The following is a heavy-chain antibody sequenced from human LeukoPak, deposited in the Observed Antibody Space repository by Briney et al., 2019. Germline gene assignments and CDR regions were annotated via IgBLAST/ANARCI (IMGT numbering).Heavy chain of an antibody. J-gene: IGHJ4*02. CDR2: IYYSGST. V-gene: IGHV4-59*08. CDR1: GGSISSYY. D-gene: IGHD3-9*01. CDR3: ARLHSGHRVYDISTGNTPYYFDY. Sequence: SETLSLTCTVSGGSISSYYWGWIRQPPGKGLEWIGYIYYSGSTNYNPSLKSRVTISVDTSKNQFSLKLSSVTAADTAVYYCARLHSGHRVYDISTGNTPYYFDYWGQGTLVTVSS.